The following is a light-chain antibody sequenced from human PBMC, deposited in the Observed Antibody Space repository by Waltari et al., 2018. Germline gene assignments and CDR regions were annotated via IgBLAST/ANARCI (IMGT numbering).Light chain of an antibody. CDR3: QQSYKAPYT. V-gene: IGKV4-1*01. J-gene: IGKJ2*01. CDR1: QSVLYSSNNKNY. CDR2: WAS. Sequence: DIVMTQSPDSLAVSLGERATINCKSSQSVLYSSNNKNYLAWYQQKPGKPPKLLIYWASTRESGVPDRFSGSGSGTDFTLTISSLQLEDLATYYCQQSYKAPYTFGQGTNVEIK.